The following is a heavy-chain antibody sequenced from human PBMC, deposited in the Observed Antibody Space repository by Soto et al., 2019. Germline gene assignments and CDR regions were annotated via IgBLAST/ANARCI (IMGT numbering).Heavy chain of an antibody. Sequence: PGGSLRLSCAGSGFTFSEAWINWVRQAPGKGLEWVGRINSDGSSTSYADSVKGRFTISRDNAKNTLYLQMNSLRAEDTAVYYCVRTSLVVAAATREDYWGQGTLVTVSS. CDR2: INSDGSST. D-gene: IGHD2-15*01. J-gene: IGHJ4*02. V-gene: IGHV3-74*01. CDR3: VRTSLVVAAATREDY. CDR1: GFTFSEAW.